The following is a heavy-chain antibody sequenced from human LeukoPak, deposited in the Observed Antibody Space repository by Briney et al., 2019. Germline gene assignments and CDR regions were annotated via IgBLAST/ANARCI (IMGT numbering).Heavy chain of an antibody. J-gene: IGHJ4*02. CDR1: GFTFSSYE. Sequence: GGSLRLSCAASGFTFSSYEMNWVRQAPGKVLEWVSSISSASTYIYYADSVTGRFTISRDNARNSLYLQMNSLRAEDTAFHYCVRDSSDFDCWGQGTLVTVSS. CDR2: ISSASTYI. V-gene: IGHV3-21*01. CDR3: VRDSSDFDC.